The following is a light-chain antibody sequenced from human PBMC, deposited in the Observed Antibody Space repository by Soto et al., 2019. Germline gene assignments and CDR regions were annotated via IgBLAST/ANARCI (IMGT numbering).Light chain of an antibody. CDR1: QGISRW. J-gene: IGKJ2*01. V-gene: IGKV1-12*01. Sequence: DIQMTQSPSSVSASVGDRVTITCRASQGISRWLAWYQQKPGEAPKLPIYAASSLQSGVPSRFSGSGSGTDFTLTISSLQPEDFGTYTCQQANSFPYTFGHGTKLDI. CDR2: AAS. CDR3: QQANSFPYT.